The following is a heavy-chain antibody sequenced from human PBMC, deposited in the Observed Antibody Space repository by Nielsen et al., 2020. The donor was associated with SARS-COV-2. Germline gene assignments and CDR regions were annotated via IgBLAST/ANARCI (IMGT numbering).Heavy chain of an antibody. CDR2: IYHSGRT. V-gene: IGHV4-30-2*01. J-gene: IGHJ3*02. CDR3: ARGGRITFGGADDAFDI. Sequence: SQTLSLTCAVSGGSISSGGYSWSWIRQPPGKGLEWIGYIYHSGRTYYNPSLKSRVTISVDRSKNQFSLKLSSVTATDTAVYYCARGGRITFGGADDAFDIWGQGTMVTVSS. D-gene: IGHD3-16*01. CDR1: GGSISSGGYS.